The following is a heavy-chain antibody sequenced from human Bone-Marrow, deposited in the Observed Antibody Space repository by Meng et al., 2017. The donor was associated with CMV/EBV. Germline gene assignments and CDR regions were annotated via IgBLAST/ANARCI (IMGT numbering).Heavy chain of an antibody. CDR3: ANYAFYGMDV. V-gene: IGHV3-30*02. Sequence: GESVKISCAASGFTFSSYGMHWVRQAPGKGLEWVAFIRYDGSNKYYADSVKGRFTISRDNSKNTLYLQMNSLRAEDTAVYYCANYAFYGMDVWGQGTTVTVSS. D-gene: IGHD4-17*01. CDR1: GFTFSSYG. CDR2: IRYDGSNK. J-gene: IGHJ6*02.